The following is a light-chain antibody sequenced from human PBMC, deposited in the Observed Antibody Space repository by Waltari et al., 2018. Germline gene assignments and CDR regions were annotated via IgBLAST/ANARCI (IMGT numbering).Light chain of an antibody. V-gene: IGLV2-11*01. CDR2: DFD. Sequence: QSALTQPRSVSGSPGQSVTLSCTGTSSDIGGYKYVSWYQQHPGKAPKLVIYDFDKRPAGVPARFSGSKAGNTASLTISGLQTDDDADYYCCSYAGRYTSVFGRGTRVTVL. CDR3: CSYAGRYTSV. J-gene: IGLJ2*01. CDR1: SSDIGGYKY.